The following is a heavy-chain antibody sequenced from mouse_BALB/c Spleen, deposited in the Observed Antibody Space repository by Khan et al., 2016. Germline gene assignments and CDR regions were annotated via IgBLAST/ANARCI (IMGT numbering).Heavy chain of an antibody. Sequence: EVQLQESGPGLVKPSQSLSLTCSVTGYSITSGYYWNWIRQFPGNKLEWMGYISYDGTNYYNPSLKNRISITRDTSKTHFFLKLNSVTSEDTATYYCSRDRVTGTFAYWGQGTLVTVSA. CDR1: GYSITSGYY. CDR2: ISYDGTN. CDR3: SRDRVTGTFAY. V-gene: IGHV3-6*02. J-gene: IGHJ3*01. D-gene: IGHD4-1*01.